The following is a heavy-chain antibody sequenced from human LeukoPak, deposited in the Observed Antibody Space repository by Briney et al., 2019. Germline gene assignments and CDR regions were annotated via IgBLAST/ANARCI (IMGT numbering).Heavy chain of an antibody. J-gene: IGHJ4*02. Sequence: SVKVSCKASGGTFSSYAISWVRQAPGQGLEWMGGIIPIFGTANYAQKFQGRVTITTDESTSTAYMELSSLRSEDTAVYYCARGYFERAWLQLWGQGTLVTVSS. CDR2: IIPIFGTA. D-gene: IGHD5-24*01. V-gene: IGHV1-69*05. CDR1: GGTFSSYA. CDR3: ARGYFERAWLQL.